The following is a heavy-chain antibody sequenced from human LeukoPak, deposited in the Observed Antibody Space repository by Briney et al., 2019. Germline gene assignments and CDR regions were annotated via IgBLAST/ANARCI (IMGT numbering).Heavy chain of an antibody. J-gene: IGHJ4*02. D-gene: IGHD3-9*01. CDR1: GFSFTDYP. V-gene: IGHV3-48*02. Sequence: GGSLRLSCATSGFSFTDYPMNWVRQAPGKGLEWISNIRTTAEGAKYAYYEDSVKGRVNISRDDGKNTLYLHMNSLGDDDTAVYYGATDQRYAFDYWGQGILVTVSS. CDR2: IRTTAEGAKYA. CDR3: ATDQRYAFDY.